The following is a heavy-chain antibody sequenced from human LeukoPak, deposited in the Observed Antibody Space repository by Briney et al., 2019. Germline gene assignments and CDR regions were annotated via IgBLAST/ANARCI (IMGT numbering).Heavy chain of an antibody. Sequence: GASVKVSCKASGYTFTSYDINWVRHGTGQGLERMGWMNPNSGNTGYAQKFQGRVTMTRNTSISTAYMELSSLRSEDTAVYYCARGPQENGMDVWGQGTTVTVSS. J-gene: IGHJ6*02. CDR1: GYTFTSYD. CDR2: MNPNSGNT. CDR3: ARGPQENGMDV. V-gene: IGHV1-8*01. D-gene: IGHD5-24*01.